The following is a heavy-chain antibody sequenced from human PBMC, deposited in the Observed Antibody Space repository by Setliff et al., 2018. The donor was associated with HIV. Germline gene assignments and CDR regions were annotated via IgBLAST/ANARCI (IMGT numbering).Heavy chain of an antibody. J-gene: IGHJ3*02. CDR3: ARGDAMTPLGAFDI. D-gene: IGHD2-2*01. V-gene: IGHV4-31*03. CDR1: GGSITSGGFY. Sequence: KSSETLSLTCTDSGGSITSGGFYWSWIRQYPQKGLEWIGYIYYSGGTYYNPSLKSRVTMSVDTSKNQFSLKLSSVTAADTAVYYCARGDAMTPLGAFDIWGQGTMVTVSS. CDR2: IYYSGGT.